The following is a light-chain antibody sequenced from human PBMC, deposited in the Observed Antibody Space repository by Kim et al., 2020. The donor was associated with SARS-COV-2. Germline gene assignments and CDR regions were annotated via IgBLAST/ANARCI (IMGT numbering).Light chain of an antibody. Sequence: STERRAPLSCCASHIGGNHLAWYQQKPGQAPRLLINDASTRATVITDRCGGSGSGTDFTLTVSRLEPEDFAVYYCQQYDGTVGDTVGQATKLE. CDR3: QQYDGTVGDT. CDR1: HIGGNH. J-gene: IGKJ2*01. V-gene: IGKV3-11*01. CDR2: DAS.